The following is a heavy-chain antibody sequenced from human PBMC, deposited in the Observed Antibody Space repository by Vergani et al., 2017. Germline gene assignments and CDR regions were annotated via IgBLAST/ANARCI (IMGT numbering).Heavy chain of an antibody. CDR1: GFTFSSYA. CDR3: AKDRGMTAVAEY. V-gene: IGHV3-23*01. Sequence: EVQLLESGGNLIQPGGSLRLSCGASGFTFSSYAMTWVRLAPGKGLQWVSAISGSGGNTFYTDSVKGRFTISRDNSKNTLFLQMNSLRAEDTAVYYCAKDRGMTAVAEYWGQGTLVTVSS. J-gene: IGHJ4*02. D-gene: IGHD6-19*01. CDR2: ISGSGGNT.